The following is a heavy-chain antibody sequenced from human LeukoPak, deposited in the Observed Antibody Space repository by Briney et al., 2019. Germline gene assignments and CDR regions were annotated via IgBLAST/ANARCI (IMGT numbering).Heavy chain of an antibody. CDR2: ISSSSSYI. D-gene: IGHD3-10*01. J-gene: IGHJ4*02. CDR3: ARDLSSDYFDY. V-gene: IGHV3-21*01. CDR1: GFTFSSYS. Sequence: GGSLRLSCAASGFTFSSYSMNWVRQAPGKGLEWVSSISSSSSYIYYADSVKGRFTISRDNDKNSLYLQMNSLRAEDTAVYYCARDLSSDYFDYWGQGTLVTVSS.